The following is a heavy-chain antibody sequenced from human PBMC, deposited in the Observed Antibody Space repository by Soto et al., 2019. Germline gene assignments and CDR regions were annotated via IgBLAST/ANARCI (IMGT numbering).Heavy chain of an antibody. J-gene: IGHJ4*02. CDR1: GHTFTSYA. D-gene: IGHD1-26*01. CDR2: INAGNGNT. CDR3: ARGSGSSESDY. V-gene: IGHV1-3*01. Sequence: ASVKVSCKASGHTFTSYAMHWVRQAPGQRLEWMGWINAGNGNTKYSQKFQGRVTITRDTSTSTAYMELRSLRSDDTAVYYCARGSGSSESDYWGQGTLVTVSS.